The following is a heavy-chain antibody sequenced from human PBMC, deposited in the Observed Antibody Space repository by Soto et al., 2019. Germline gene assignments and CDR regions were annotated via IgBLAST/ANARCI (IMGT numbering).Heavy chain of an antibody. V-gene: IGHV1-69*13. CDR1: GDTFSTYT. J-gene: IGHJ3*02. CDR3: ARLWDCSGGSCYADI. Sequence: SVKVSCKASGDTFSTYTITWMRQAPGQGLEWMGGIIPRSATSNYAQKFQGRVTITADESTNTAYMELSSLRSEDTAVYYCARLWDCSGGSCYADIWGQGTMVTVSS. CDR2: IIPRSATS. D-gene: IGHD2-15*01.